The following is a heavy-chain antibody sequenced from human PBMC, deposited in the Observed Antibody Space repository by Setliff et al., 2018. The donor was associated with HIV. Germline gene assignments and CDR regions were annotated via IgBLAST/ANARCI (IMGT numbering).Heavy chain of an antibody. CDR3: TRTLRYFDWLLSDYYYYGMDV. V-gene: IGHV3-30*02. CDR1: GFTFSDYD. D-gene: IGHD3-9*01. CDR2: MRDDGSNK. J-gene: IGHJ6*02. Sequence: GGSLRLSCAASGFTFSDYDIHWVSQAPGKGLEWVAFMRDDGSNKDYADSVKGRLTISRDNSKNSLSLQLDSLRAEDTALYYCTRTLRYFDWLLSDYYYYGMDVWGQGTPFTVSS.